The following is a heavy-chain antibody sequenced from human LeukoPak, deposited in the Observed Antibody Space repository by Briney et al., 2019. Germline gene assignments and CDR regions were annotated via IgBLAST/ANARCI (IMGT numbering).Heavy chain of an antibody. Sequence: GGSLRLSCAASGFTFSDYYMSWIRQAPGKGLEWVSYISSSGSTIYYADSVKGRFTISRDNAKNSLYLQMNSLRPEDTAVYYCARERRDCSGGSCSRYFDYWGQGTLVTVSS. CDR1: GFTFSDYY. CDR2: ISSSGSTI. D-gene: IGHD2-15*01. CDR3: ARERRDCSGGSCSRYFDY. V-gene: IGHV3-11*01. J-gene: IGHJ4*02.